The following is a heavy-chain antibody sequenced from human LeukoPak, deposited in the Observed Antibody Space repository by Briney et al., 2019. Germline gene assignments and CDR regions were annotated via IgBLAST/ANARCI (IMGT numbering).Heavy chain of an antibody. V-gene: IGHV3-30-3*01. D-gene: IGHD2-2*02. CDR3: ARGPYCSSTSCYRYYYYGMDV. CDR2: ISYDGSNK. J-gene: IGHJ6*02. Sequence: PGGSLRLSCAASGFTFSGYAMHWVRQAPGKGLEWVAVISYDGSNKYYADSVKGRFTISRDDSKNTLYLQMNSLRAEDTAVYYCARGPYCSSTSCYRYYYYGMDVWGQGTTVTVSS. CDR1: GFTFSGYA.